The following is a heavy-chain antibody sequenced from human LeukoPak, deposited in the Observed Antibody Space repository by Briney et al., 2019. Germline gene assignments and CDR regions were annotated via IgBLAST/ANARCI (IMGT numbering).Heavy chain of an antibody. V-gene: IGHV4-61*02. J-gene: IGHJ5*02. D-gene: IGHD2-15*01. CDR3: AREIVVVVAATWFDP. CDR1: GGSISSGSYY. Sequence: SQTLSLTCTVSGGSISSGSYYWSWIRQPAGKGLEWIGRIYTSGSTNYNPSLKSRVTISVDTSKNQFSLKLSSVTAADTAVYYCAREIVVVVAATWFDPWGQGTLVTLSS. CDR2: IYTSGST.